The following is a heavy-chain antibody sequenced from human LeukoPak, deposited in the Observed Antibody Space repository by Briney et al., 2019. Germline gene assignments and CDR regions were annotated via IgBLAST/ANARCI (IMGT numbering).Heavy chain of an antibody. CDR2: INHSGST. CDR1: GGSFSGYY. J-gene: IGHJ4*02. CDR3: ASGAVTMLS. D-gene: IGHD4-11*01. Sequence: SETLSLTCAVYGGSFSGYYWSWIRQPPGKGLEWIGEINHSGSTNYNPSLKSRITISVDTSKNQFSLKLSSVTAADTAVYYCASGAVTMLSWGQGTLVTVSS. V-gene: IGHV4-34*01.